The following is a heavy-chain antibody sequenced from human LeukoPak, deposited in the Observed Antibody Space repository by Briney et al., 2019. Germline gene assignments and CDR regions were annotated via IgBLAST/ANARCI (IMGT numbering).Heavy chain of an antibody. J-gene: IGHJ4*02. CDR1: GGSISSSY. D-gene: IGHD1-26*01. CDR3: ARLTPGSHWDY. Sequence: PSETLSLTCTVSGGSISSSYWSWIRQPPGKGLEWIGYIYYSGSTNYNPSLKSRVTISVDTSKNQFSLKLSSVTAADTAVYYCARLTPGSHWDYWGQGTLVTVSS. V-gene: IGHV4-59*08. CDR2: IYYSGST.